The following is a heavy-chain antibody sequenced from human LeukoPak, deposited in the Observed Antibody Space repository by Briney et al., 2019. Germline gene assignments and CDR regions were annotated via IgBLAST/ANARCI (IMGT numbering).Heavy chain of an antibody. CDR2: IYYSGSA. D-gene: IGHD3-10*01. J-gene: IGHJ4*02. CDR1: GGSISSYY. V-gene: IGHV4-59*01. Sequence: ETLSLTCTVSGGSISSYYWSWIRQPPGKGLEWIGYIYYSGSANYNPSLKSRVTISVDTSKNQFSLKLSSVTAADTAVYYCARAKVRGVTYAPFDYWGQGTLVTVSS. CDR3: ARAKVRGVTYAPFDY.